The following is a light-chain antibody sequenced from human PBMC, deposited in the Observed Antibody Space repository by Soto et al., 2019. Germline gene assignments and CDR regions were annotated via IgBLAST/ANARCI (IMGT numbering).Light chain of an antibody. V-gene: IGKV1-33*01. CDR3: QHYDNLPLT. CDR2: DTS. CDR1: QGISNH. J-gene: IGKJ4*01. Sequence: DIQMTQSPSSLSASVGDRVAITCQASQGISNHLNWYQQRPGKAPKLLIYDTSSLETGVPSRFSGSGSGTDFTFTISSLQPEDVATYYCQHYDNLPLTFGGGTKVEIK.